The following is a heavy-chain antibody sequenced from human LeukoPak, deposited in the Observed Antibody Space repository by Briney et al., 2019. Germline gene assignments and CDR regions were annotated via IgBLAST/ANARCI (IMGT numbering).Heavy chain of an antibody. CDR3: ARVFIPYDSSGYNWFDP. V-gene: IGHV3-33*01. CDR2: IWYDGSNK. Sequence: PGRSLRLSCAASGFTFSSYGMPWVRQAPGKGLEWVAVIWYDGSNKYYADSVRGRFTISRDNSKNTLYLQMNGLRAEDTAVYYCARVFIPYDSSGYNWFDPWGQGTLVTVSS. D-gene: IGHD3-22*01. CDR1: GFTFSSYG. J-gene: IGHJ5*02.